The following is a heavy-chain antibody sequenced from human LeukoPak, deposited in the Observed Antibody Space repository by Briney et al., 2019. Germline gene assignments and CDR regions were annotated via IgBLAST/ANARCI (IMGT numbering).Heavy chain of an antibody. CDR1: GFTFSNYA. V-gene: IGHV3-23*05. CDR3: AKAHYDSTCDGFFGYFDL. J-gene: IGHJ2*01. Sequence: GGSLRLSCAASGFTFSNYAMSWVRQAPGKGLEWVSAINSRSSNTYYADSVKGRFTISRDNSKKTLYLQMNSLRAEDTAIYYCAKAHYDSTCDGFFGYFDLWGRGTLVTVSS. CDR2: INSRSSNT. D-gene: IGHD3-22*01.